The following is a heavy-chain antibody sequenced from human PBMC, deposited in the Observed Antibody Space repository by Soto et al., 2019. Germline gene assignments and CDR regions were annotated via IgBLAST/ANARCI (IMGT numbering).Heavy chain of an antibody. CDR2: ISYDGSNK. D-gene: IGHD6-13*01. V-gene: IGHV3-30*03. CDR3: AVPPYSRSWYGFFQH. J-gene: IGHJ1*01. CDR1: GFTFSSYG. Sequence: QVQLVESGRGVVQPGRSLRLSCAASGFTFSSYGMHWVRQAPDKGLEWVAVISYDGSNKYYPDSVKGRFTISRDNSKNTLYLQMNSLRAEDTAVYYCAVPPYSRSWYGFFQHWGQGTLATVSS.